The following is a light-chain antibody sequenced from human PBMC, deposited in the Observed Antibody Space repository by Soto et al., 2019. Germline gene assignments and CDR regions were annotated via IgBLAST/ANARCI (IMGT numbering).Light chain of an antibody. Sequence: DIQMTQSPSTLSASVGDRVTITCRASESISNWLAWYQQKPGKTPKLLIYKASNLESGVPSRFSGSGSGTEFTLTISSLQPDDFATYYCHQYNSYSRAFGQGTKVDIK. CDR2: KAS. CDR1: ESISNW. J-gene: IGKJ1*01. CDR3: HQYNSYSRA. V-gene: IGKV1-5*03.